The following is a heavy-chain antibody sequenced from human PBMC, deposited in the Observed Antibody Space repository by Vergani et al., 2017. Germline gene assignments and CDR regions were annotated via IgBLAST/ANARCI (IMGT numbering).Heavy chain of an antibody. Sequence: QVQLVQSGAEVKKPGASVKVSCKVSGYTLTELSMHWVRQAPGKGLEWMGGFDPEDGETIYAQKFQGRVTMTEETSTDTAYMELSSLRSEDTAVYYSATVPPFVGRGVGDAFDIWGQGTMVTVSS. CDR1: GYTLTELS. CDR3: ATVPPFVGRGVGDAFDI. CDR2: FDPEDGET. D-gene: IGHD2-15*01. J-gene: IGHJ3*02. V-gene: IGHV1-24*01.